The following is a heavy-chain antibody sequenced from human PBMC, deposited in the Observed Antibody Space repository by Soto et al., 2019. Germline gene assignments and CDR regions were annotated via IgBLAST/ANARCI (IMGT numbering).Heavy chain of an antibody. V-gene: IGHV1-2*02. CDR2: ITPNSGGT. J-gene: IGHJ6*02. Sequence: ASVKVSCKASGSTFTGYYMHWVRQAPGQGLEWMGWITPNSGGTNYAQKFQGRVTMTRDTSISTAYMELSRLRSDDTALYYCARDTTTFHRHSSPGCMDVWGQGTTVTVSS. D-gene: IGHD6-13*01. CDR1: GSTFTGYY. CDR3: ARDTTTFHRHSSPGCMDV.